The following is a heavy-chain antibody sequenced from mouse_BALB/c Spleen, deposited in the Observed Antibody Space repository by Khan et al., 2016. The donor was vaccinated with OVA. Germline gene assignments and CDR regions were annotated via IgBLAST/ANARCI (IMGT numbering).Heavy chain of an antibody. Sequence: QVQLQQSGAELARPGASVKMSCKASGYTFTSYTIHWIKQRPGQGLEWIGYINPSSGYTNYNQKFKDKATLTADKSSPPAYMQLSSLTSDDSAVYYCARDGAYYRNDGWFAYWGQGTLVTVSA. D-gene: IGHD2-14*01. CDR2: INPSSGYT. J-gene: IGHJ3*01. V-gene: IGHV1-4*01. CDR1: GYTFTSYT. CDR3: ARDGAYYRNDGWFAY.